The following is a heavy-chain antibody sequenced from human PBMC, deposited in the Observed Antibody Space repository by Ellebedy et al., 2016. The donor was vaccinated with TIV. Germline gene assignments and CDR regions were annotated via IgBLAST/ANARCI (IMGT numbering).Heavy chain of an antibody. J-gene: IGHJ6*03. V-gene: IGHV1-8*01. CDR1: GYKFISYD. CDR2: MNPNSGET. D-gene: IGHD3-16*01. Sequence: ASVKVSCXASGYKFISYDIHWVRQVSGEGLEWMGWMNPNSGETDFADKFQDRVILTRDNSITTAYMELRSLTSDDTAIYFCASWGYNYDYYMDVWGEGTTVTV. CDR3: ASWGYNYDYYMDV.